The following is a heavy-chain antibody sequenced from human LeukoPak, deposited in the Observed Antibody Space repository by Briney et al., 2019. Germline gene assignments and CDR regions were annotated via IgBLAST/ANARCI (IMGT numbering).Heavy chain of an antibody. CDR1: GGTFSSYA. J-gene: IGHJ6*03. D-gene: IGHD3-16*02. CDR2: IIPIFGTA. Sequence: SVKVSCKASGGTFSSYAISWVRQAPGQGLEWMGGIIPIFGTANYAQKFQGRVTITPDESTRTAYMELSSVRSEDTAVYYCALDEGPLRLGELSLGYYYYYYMDVWGKGTTVTISS. V-gene: IGHV1-69*13. CDR3: ALDEGPLRLGELSLGYYYYYYMDV.